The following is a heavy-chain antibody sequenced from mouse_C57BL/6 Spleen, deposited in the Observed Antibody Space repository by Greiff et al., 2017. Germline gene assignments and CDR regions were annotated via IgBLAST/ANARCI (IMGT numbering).Heavy chain of an antibody. CDR2: IHPNSGST. Sequence: VQLQQPGTELVKPGASVKLSCKASGYTFTSSWMHWVKQRPGQGLEWIGMIHPNSGSTNYNEKFKSKATLTVDKSSSTAYMQLSSLTSEDSAVYYCARKAGTNAMDYWGQGTSVTVSS. J-gene: IGHJ4*01. V-gene: IGHV1-64*01. CDR1: GYTFTSSW. D-gene: IGHD4-1*01. CDR3: ARKAGTNAMDY.